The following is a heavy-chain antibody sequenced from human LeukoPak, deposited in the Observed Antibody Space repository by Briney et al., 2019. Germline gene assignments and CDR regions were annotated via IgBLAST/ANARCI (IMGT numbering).Heavy chain of an antibody. J-gene: IGHJ4*02. CDR1: GYTFTSYD. D-gene: IGHD5-24*01. Sequence: GASVKVSCKASGYTFTSYDINWVRQATGQGLEWMGWMNPNSGNTGYAQKFQGRVTMTRNTSISTAYMELSSLGSEDTAVYYCARDYVEMATIAGYWGQGTLVTVSS. V-gene: IGHV1-8*01. CDR3: ARDYVEMATIAGY. CDR2: MNPNSGNT.